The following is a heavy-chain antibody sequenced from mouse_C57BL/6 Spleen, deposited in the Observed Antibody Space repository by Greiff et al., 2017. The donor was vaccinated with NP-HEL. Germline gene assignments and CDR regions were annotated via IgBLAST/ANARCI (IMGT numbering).Heavy chain of an antibody. J-gene: IGHJ2*01. D-gene: IGHD1-1*01. CDR1: GFTFTDYY. Sequence: DVKLQESGPVLVKPGPSVKISCKASGFTFTDYYMHWVKQSHGKSLEWIGLVYPYNGGTSYNQKFKGKATLTVDTSSSTAYMELNSLTSEDSAVYYCAREEGYYYGSSPYYFDYWGQGTTLTVSS. V-gene: IGHV1-36*01. CDR3: AREEGYYYGSSPYYFDY. CDR2: VYPYNGGT.